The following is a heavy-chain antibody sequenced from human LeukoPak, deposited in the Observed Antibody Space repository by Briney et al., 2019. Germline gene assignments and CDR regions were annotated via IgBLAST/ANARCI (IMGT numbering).Heavy chain of an antibody. D-gene: IGHD6-13*01. CDR3: AREEAAGTDY. V-gene: IGHV3-20*04. J-gene: IGHJ4*02. CDR2: INWNGGST. Sequence: PGGSLTLSCAASGFTFDDYGMSWVRQAPGKGREWVSGINWNGGSTGYADSVKGRFTISRDNAKNSLYLQMNSLRAEDTAVYYCAREEAAGTDYWGQGTLVTVSS. CDR1: GFTFDDYG.